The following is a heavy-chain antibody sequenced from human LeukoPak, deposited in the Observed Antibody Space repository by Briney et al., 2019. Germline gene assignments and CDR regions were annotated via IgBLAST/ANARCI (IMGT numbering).Heavy chain of an antibody. V-gene: IGHV1-69*13. D-gene: IGHD3-3*01. J-gene: IGHJ3*02. Sequence: ASVKVSCKASGGTFSSYAISWVRQAPGQGLEWMGGIIPIFGTANYANYTQQFQGRATITADESTSTAYMELSSLRSEDTAVYYCARPYSWSAYFREAFDIWGQGTMVTVSS. CDR1: GGTFSSYA. CDR2: IIPIFGTA. CDR3: ARPYSWSAYFREAFDI.